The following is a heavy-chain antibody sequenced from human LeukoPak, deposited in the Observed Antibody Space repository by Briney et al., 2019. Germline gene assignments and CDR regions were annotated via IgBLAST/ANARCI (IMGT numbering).Heavy chain of an antibody. Sequence: PGGSLRLSCAASGLTFSSYWMHWVRQAPGKGLVWVSRINSDGSSTSYADSVKGRFIISRDNSKNTLYLQMNSLRAEDTAVYYCARAVGLGFDYWGQGTLVTVSS. D-gene: IGHD1-26*01. CDR3: ARAVGLGFDY. J-gene: IGHJ4*02. CDR2: INSDGSST. V-gene: IGHV3-74*01. CDR1: GLTFSSYW.